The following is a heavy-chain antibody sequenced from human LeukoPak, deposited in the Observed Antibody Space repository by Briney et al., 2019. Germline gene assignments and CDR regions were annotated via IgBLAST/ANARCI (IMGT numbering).Heavy chain of an antibody. CDR2: IYPGDSDT. Sequence: GESLKISCKGSGYRFTSYWIGWVRQMPGKGLEWMGIIYPGDSDTRYSPSFQGQVTISADKSISTAYLQWSSLKASDTAMHYCARGRDYYGSGSYYFNWFDPWGQGTLVTVSS. CDR1: GYRFTSYW. D-gene: IGHD3-10*01. CDR3: ARGRDYYGSGSYYFNWFDP. V-gene: IGHV5-51*01. J-gene: IGHJ5*02.